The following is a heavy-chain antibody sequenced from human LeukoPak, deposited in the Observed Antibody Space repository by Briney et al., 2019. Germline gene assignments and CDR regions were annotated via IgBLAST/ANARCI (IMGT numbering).Heavy chain of an antibody. CDR1: GYTFTGYY. Sequence: ASVKVSCKASGYTFTGYYMHWVRQAPGQGLEWMGWINPNSGGTNYAQKFQGRVTMTRDTSISTAYMELSRLRSDDTAVYYCARPYSSGWDVLDYWGQGTLVTVSS. V-gene: IGHV1-2*02. CDR3: ARPYSSGWDVLDY. CDR2: INPNSGGT. D-gene: IGHD6-19*01. J-gene: IGHJ4*02.